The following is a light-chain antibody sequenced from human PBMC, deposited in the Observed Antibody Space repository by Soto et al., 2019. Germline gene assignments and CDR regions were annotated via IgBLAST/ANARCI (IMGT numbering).Light chain of an antibody. Sequence: DIQMTQSPSTLSASVGDRVTITCRASQSISSWLAWYQQKPGKAPKLLIYDASSFESGVPSRFSGSGFGTGFTLSISGLQPDDFATYYCQQYNSYPWTFGQGTKVDIK. CDR1: QSISSW. CDR3: QQYNSYPWT. CDR2: DAS. J-gene: IGKJ1*01. V-gene: IGKV1-5*01.